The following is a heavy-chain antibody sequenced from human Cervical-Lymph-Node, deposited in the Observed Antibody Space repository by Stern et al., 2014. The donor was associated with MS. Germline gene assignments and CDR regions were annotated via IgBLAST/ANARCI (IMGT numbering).Heavy chain of an antibody. J-gene: IGHJ6*02. Sequence: VQLVQSGAEVKKPGSSVKVSCKASGGTFSTQAINWVRQAPGQGLERVGGIIPIFGTPNYAQKVQDRVTITADESTSTAYMDLNSLRSEDTAVYYCATPSTVTVGGMDVWGQGTTVTVSS. CDR2: IIPIFGTP. CDR1: GGTFSTQA. CDR3: ATPSTVTVGGMDV. D-gene: IGHD4-17*01. V-gene: IGHV1-69*01.